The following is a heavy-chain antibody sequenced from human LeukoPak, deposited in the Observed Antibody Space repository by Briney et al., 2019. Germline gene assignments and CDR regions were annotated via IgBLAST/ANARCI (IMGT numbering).Heavy chain of an antibody. J-gene: IGHJ4*02. CDR3: ARDRGDSTSWYVTDY. CDR2: IWYDGSNK. CDR1: GFIFSSFG. D-gene: IGHD2-2*01. V-gene: IGHV3-33*01. Sequence: GRSLRLSCAASGFIFSSFGMHWVRQAPGKGLEWVAVIWYDGSNKYYADSVKGRFTISRDNSKNALYLQMNSLRAEDTAVYYCARDRGDSTSWYVTDYWGQGTLVTVSS.